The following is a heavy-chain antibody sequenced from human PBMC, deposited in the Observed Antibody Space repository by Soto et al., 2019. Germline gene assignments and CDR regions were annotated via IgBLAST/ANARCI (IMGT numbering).Heavy chain of an antibody. J-gene: IGHJ4*02. D-gene: IGHD3-3*01. CDR2: ISGSGGST. CDR3: AKIWREWQLVTFDY. V-gene: IGHV3-23*01. CDR1: GFTFSIYA. Sequence: GGSLRLSCAASGFTFSIYAMTWVRQAPGKGLEWVSVISGSGGSTYYADSVKGRFTISRDNSKNTLYLQMNSLRAEDTAVYYCAKIWREWQLVTFDYWGQGTLVTVSS.